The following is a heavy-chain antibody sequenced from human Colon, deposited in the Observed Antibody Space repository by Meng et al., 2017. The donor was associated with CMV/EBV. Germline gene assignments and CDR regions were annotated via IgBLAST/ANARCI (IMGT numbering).Heavy chain of an antibody. D-gene: IGHD2-15*01. V-gene: IGHV3-48*03. CDR1: GFTFSSFE. J-gene: IGHJ3*01. Sequence: GGSRRLSGTASGFTFSSFEMNWVRQAPGKGLQWLSYISSSGNTRDYAESVKGRFTISRDNAQNSLFLQMNGLTAEDTAIYYCARDRGVVHHDAFDVWGQGTMVTVSS. CDR2: ISSSGNTR. CDR3: ARDRGVVHHDAFDV.